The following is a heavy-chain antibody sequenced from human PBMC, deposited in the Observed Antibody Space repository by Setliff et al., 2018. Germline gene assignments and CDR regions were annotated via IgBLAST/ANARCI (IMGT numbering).Heavy chain of an antibody. CDR3: ARLALTGYDTSGYYYALDYYYYMDV. J-gene: IGHJ6*03. Sequence: GGSLRLSCATSGFTFRDYSMVWVRQVPGKGLEWISYISTSSTIIYYADSVKGRFTISRDNANHSLHLQMNSLRAEDTAVYFCARLALTGYDTSGYYYALDYYYYMDVWGKGTTVTVSS. CDR2: ISTSSTII. CDR1: GFTFRDYS. V-gene: IGHV3-48*01. D-gene: IGHD3-22*01.